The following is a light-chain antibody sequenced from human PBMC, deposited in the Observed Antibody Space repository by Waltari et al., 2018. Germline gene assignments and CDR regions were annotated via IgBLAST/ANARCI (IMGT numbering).Light chain of an antibody. V-gene: IGLV1-47*01. CDR3: AAWDDSLSGHWV. Sequence: QSVLTQPPSASGTPGQRVTISCSGSSSNIGSNYVYWYQQLPGTAPKLLIYRNNPRPSGVPARFSGSKSCPSASLSISGLRSEDEADYYCAAWDDSLSGHWVFGGGTKLTVL. CDR2: RNN. CDR1: SSNIGSNY. J-gene: IGLJ3*02.